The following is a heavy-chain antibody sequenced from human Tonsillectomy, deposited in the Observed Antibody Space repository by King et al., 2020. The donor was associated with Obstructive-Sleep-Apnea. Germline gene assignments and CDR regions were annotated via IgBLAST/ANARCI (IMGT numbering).Heavy chain of an antibody. Sequence: VQLVESGGGLVHPGGSLRLSCAASGFTFSSYAMSWVRQAPGKGLEWVSAISGNGGSTDYADSVKGRFTISRDNSKNTLYLQMNSLRAEDTAVYYCAKDISSSSSPTYYYAMDVWGQGTTVTVSS. CDR1: GFTFSSYA. CDR3: AKDISSSSSPTYYYAMDV. D-gene: IGHD6-6*01. V-gene: IGHV3-23*04. CDR2: ISGNGGST. J-gene: IGHJ6*02.